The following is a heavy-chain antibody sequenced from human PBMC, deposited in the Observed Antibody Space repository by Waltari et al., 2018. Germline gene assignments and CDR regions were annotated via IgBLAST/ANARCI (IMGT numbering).Heavy chain of an antibody. V-gene: IGHV4-39*01. D-gene: IGHD1-26*01. Sequence: QLQLQASGPGLVKPSETLSLTCTVSGGSISSSSYYWGWLRPPTGKGLEWIGSIYYSGSTYYNPSLKSRVTISVDTSKNQFSLKLSSVTAADTAVYYCARHVAGSYGGPLKTFDYWGQGTLVTVSS. J-gene: IGHJ4*02. CDR3: ARHVAGSYGGPLKTFDY. CDR1: GGSISSSSYY. CDR2: IYYSGST.